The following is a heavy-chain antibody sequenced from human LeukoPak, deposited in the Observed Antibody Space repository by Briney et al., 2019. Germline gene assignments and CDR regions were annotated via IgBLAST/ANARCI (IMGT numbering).Heavy chain of an antibody. D-gene: IGHD6-19*01. Sequence: PGGSLRLSCAASGFTVSSSYMSWVRQAPGKGLEWASVIYSGGKTHYADSVDGRFTISRDKSENTLFLQMNSLRADDTAVYYCARDSSGWAQWYFDLWGRGTLVTVSS. CDR2: IYSGGKT. J-gene: IGHJ2*01. V-gene: IGHV3-53*01. CDR1: GFTVSSSY. CDR3: ARDSSGWAQWYFDL.